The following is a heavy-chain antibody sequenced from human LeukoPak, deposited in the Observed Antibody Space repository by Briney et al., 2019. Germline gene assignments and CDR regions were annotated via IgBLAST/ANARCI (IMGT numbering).Heavy chain of an antibody. D-gene: IGHD3-3*01. CDR1: GFISSNYA. V-gene: IGHV3-66*01. CDR2: IYSGGIT. Sequence: GGSLRLSCAASGFISSNYAMSWVRQAPGKGLEWVSVIYSGGITYYADSVKGRFTISRDNSKNTLYLQMNDLRAADTAVYYCASRPPIFWGQGTLVTVSS. CDR3: ASRPPIF. J-gene: IGHJ4*02.